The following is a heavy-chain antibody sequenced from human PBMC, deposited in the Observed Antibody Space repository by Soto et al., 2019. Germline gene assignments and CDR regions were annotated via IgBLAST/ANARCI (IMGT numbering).Heavy chain of an antibody. Sequence: QVQLVQSGAEVKKPGASVKVSCKASGYTFTSYGISWVRQAPGQGLEWMGWVSAYNGNTNYAQKLQGRVTMTTDTSTSTAYMELRSLRSDDTAVYYCARDQYSYGHMKDAFDIWGQGTMVTVSS. CDR3: ARDQYSYGHMKDAFDI. J-gene: IGHJ3*02. V-gene: IGHV1-18*01. CDR2: VSAYNGNT. CDR1: GYTFTSYG. D-gene: IGHD5-18*01.